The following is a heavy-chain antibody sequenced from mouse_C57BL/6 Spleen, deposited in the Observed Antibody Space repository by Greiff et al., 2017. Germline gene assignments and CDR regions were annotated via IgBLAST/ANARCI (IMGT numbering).Heavy chain of an antibody. CDR3: VRDHYYGSSYGGGAMDY. CDR2: IRSKSSNYAT. Sequence: EVQLVESGGGLVQPKGSLKLSCAASGFTFNTYAMHWVRQAPGKGLEWVARIRSKSSNYATYYADSVKDRFTISRDDSQSMLYLQMNNLKTEDTAMYYCVRDHYYGSSYGGGAMDYWGQGTSVTVSS. V-gene: IGHV10-3*01. CDR1: GFTFNTYA. D-gene: IGHD1-1*01. J-gene: IGHJ4*01.